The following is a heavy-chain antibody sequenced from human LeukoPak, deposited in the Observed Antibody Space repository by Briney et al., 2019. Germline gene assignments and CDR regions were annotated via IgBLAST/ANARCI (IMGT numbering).Heavy chain of an antibody. CDR2: INPSTGST. D-gene: IGHD1-26*01. J-gene: IGHJ4*02. Sequence: ASVKVSCKASGYTFTSHSVHWVRQAPGQGLEWMGIINPSTGSTTYAQKLQGRVSMTRDTSTSTVYMELSSLTPEDTAVYYCARSLEGGSYTVDSWGQGPLVIVSS. V-gene: IGHV1-46*01. CDR3: ARSLEGGSYTVDS. CDR1: GYTFTSHS.